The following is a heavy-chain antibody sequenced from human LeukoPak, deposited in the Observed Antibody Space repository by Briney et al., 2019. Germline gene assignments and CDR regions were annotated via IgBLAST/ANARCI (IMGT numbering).Heavy chain of an antibody. CDR3: ARGYRYCSGGSCYPSWFDP. V-gene: IGHV4-31*03. J-gene: IGHJ5*02. CDR1: GGSISSGGYY. CDR2: IYYSGST. Sequence: SETLSPTCTVSGGSISSGGYYWSWIRQHPGKGLEWIGYIYYSGSTYYNPSLKSRVTISVDTSKNQFSLKLSSVTAADTAVYYCARGYRYCSGGSCYPSWFDPWGQGTLVTVSS. D-gene: IGHD2-15*01.